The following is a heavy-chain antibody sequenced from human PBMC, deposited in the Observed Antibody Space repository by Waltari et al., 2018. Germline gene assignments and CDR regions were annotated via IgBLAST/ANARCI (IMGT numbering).Heavy chain of an antibody. V-gene: IGHV1-2*06. CDR3: ARGDYSSGRYSDY. CDR2: INPNSGAS. D-gene: IGHD3-10*01. Sequence: QVQLVQSGAEVKNPGASVKVSCKASGYTFTNYFVHWVRQAPGQGLEWMGRINPNSGASDYAQQFQGRVTMTRDTSITTTYMQLSRLTSDDTAIYYCARGDYSSGRYSDYWGQGTLVTVSS. CDR1: GYTFTNYF. J-gene: IGHJ4*02.